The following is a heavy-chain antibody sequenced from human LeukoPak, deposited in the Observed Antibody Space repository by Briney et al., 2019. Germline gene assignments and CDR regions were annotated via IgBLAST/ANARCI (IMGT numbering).Heavy chain of an antibody. CDR3: ASDLTRGYFDY. CDR2: SYYSGST. J-gene: IGHJ4*02. Sequence: SETLSLTCSVSGGSISSSSYYWGWIRQPPGKGLEWIGSSYYSGSTYYNPSLKSRVTISVDTSKNQFSLRLSSVTAADTAVYYCASDLTRGYFDYWGQGTLVTVSS. V-gene: IGHV4-39*01. CDR1: GGSISSSSYY. D-gene: IGHD3-9*01.